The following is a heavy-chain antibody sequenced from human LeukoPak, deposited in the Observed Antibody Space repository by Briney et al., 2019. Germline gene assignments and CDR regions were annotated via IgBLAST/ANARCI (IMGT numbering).Heavy chain of an antibody. J-gene: IGHJ5*02. CDR2: IYHSGST. Sequence: PGGSLRLSCAASGFTFSGYWLSWLRQAPGKGLEWIGSIYHSGSTYYNPSLKIRVTISVDTSKNLFSLKLSFVTAADTAVYYCASITTSRFDPWGQGTLVTVSS. CDR1: GFTFSGYW. D-gene: IGHD3-3*01. V-gene: IGHV4-38-2*01. CDR3: ASITTSRFDP.